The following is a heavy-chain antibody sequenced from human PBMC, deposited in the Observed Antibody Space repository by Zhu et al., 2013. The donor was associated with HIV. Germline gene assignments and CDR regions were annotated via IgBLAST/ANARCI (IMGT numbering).Heavy chain of an antibody. Sequence: QVQLVQSGAEVRKPGASVKVSCKASGYTFTSYGISWVRQAPGQGLEWMGWISAYNGNTNYAQKLQGRVTMTTDTSTSTAYMELRSLRSDDTAVYYCAREVGDYYDSSGYQGGERSGGILDYWGQGTLVTVSS. CDR2: ISAYNGNT. V-gene: IGHV1-18*01. CDR3: AREVGDYYDSSGYQGGERSGGILDY. CDR1: GYTFTSYG. D-gene: IGHD3-22*01. J-gene: IGHJ4*02.